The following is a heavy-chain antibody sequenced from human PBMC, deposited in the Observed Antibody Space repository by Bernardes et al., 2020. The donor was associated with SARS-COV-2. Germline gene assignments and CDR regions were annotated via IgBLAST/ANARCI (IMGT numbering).Heavy chain of an antibody. J-gene: IGHJ5*02. CDR2: IYHSGST. V-gene: IGHV4-30-2*01. D-gene: IGHD2-15*01. CDR1: GGSISSGGYS. Sequence: SETLSLTCAVSGGSISSGGYSWSWIRQPPGKGLEWIGYIYHSGSTYYNPSLKSRVTISVDRSKNQFSLKLSSVTAADTALYYCARYFFGGTYSWFDPWGQGTLVTVSS. CDR3: ARYFFGGTYSWFDP.